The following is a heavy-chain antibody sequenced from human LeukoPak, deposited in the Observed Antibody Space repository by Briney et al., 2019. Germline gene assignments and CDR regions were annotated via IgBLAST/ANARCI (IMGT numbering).Heavy chain of an antibody. Sequence: GGTLRLYCAASGFTFTNAWMSWVRQAPGKGLEWVGSIKSKGDAETTEYAAPVKGRVTMSRDDSKDTLYLQMNGLMVEDTAVYYCITDLGLTMIRGVIVSWGQGTLVTVSS. J-gene: IGHJ4*02. D-gene: IGHD3-10*01. V-gene: IGHV3-15*01. CDR3: ITDLGLTMIRGVIVS. CDR2: IKSKGDAETT. CDR1: GFTFTNAW.